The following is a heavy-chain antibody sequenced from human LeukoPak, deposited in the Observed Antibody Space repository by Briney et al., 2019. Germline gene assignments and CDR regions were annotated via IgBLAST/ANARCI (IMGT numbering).Heavy chain of an antibody. CDR3: AKHRDYWNGPYYFDW. V-gene: IGHV3-30*18. CDR1: GFTFSSFG. CDR2: ISYDGSDK. D-gene: IGHD1-1*01. J-gene: IGHJ4*02. Sequence: PGGSLRLSCAAFGFTFSSFGMHWVRQAPGKGLEWVALISYDGSDKYSADSVKGRFTISRDNSKNTLYLQMNSLRAEDTAIYYCAKHRDYWNGPYYFDWWGQGTLVTVSS.